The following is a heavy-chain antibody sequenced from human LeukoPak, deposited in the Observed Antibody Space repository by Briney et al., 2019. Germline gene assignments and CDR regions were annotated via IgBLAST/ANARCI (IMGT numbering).Heavy chain of an antibody. J-gene: IGHJ4*02. CDR1: AFTFSSYA. V-gene: IGHV3-23*01. D-gene: IGHD3-10*01. Sequence: GGSLRLSCAASAFTFSSYAMTWVRQAPGKGLEWVSEITGSGGSTYYADSVKGRFTISRDNSRNTLYLQMNSLRAEDTAVYYSARELFDFDYWGQGTLVTVSS. CDR2: ITGSGGST. CDR3: ARELFDFDY.